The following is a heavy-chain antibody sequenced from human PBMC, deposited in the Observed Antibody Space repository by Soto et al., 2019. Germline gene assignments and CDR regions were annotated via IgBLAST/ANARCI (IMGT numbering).Heavy chain of an antibody. CDR2: ISGSGGST. J-gene: IGHJ6*03. Sequence: GGSLRLSCAASGFTFSSYAMSWVRQAPGKGLEWVSAISGSGGSTYYADSVKGRFTISRDNSKNTLYLQMNSLRAEDTAVYYCAKDGLLWFGVHMDVWGKGTTVTVSS. D-gene: IGHD3-10*01. CDR1: GFTFSSYA. CDR3: AKDGLLWFGVHMDV. V-gene: IGHV3-23*01.